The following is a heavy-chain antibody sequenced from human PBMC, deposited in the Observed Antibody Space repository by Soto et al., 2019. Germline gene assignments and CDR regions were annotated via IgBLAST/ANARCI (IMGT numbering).Heavy chain of an antibody. CDR2: IWYDGSNK. Sequence: GGSLRLSCAASGFTFSSYGMHWVRQAPGKGLEWVAVIWYDGSNKYYADSVKGRFTISRDNSKNTLYLQMNSLRAEDTAVYYCASTTNYYYYYMDVWGKGTTVTVSS. CDR1: GFTFSSYG. CDR3: ASTTNYYYYYMDV. J-gene: IGHJ6*03. V-gene: IGHV3-33*01. D-gene: IGHD1-1*01.